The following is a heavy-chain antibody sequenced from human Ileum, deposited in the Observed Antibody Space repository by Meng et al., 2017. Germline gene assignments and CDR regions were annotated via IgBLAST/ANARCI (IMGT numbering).Heavy chain of an antibody. CDR2: IYTSGST. Sequence: QVQQGEWGPGLVKPSDSLVLTCTVAGGSSSSYYWSWIRQPAGKGLEWIGRIYTSGSTNYNPSLKSRVTMSVDTSKNQFSLKLSSVTASDTAVYYCARDVVPTVTYYYNWFDPWGQGTLVTVSS. D-gene: IGHD4-17*01. V-gene: IGHV4-4*07. CDR3: ARDVVPTVTYYYNWFDP. J-gene: IGHJ5*02. CDR1: GGSSSSYY.